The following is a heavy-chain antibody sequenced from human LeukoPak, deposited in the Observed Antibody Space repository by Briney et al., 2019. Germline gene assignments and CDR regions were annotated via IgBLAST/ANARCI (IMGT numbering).Heavy chain of an antibody. J-gene: IGHJ4*02. V-gene: IGHV1-8*01. CDR3: ARGPGCTSTSCPNYFDY. Sequence: ASVKVSCKASGYTFSSYDINWVRQATGQGLEWMGWMNPNSGNTGYAQKFQGRVTMTRNNSISTTYMELSSLRSEDTAVYYCARGPGCTSTSCPNYFDYWGQGTLVTVSS. CDR1: GYTFSSYD. CDR2: MNPNSGNT. D-gene: IGHD2-2*01.